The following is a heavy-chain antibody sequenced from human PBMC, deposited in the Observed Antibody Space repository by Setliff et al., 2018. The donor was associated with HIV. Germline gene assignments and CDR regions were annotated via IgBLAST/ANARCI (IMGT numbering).Heavy chain of an antibody. V-gene: IGHV3-15*01. CDR3: TTTLSLWFGAPFDY. Sequence: LRLSCAASGFTFSTAWMNWVRQAPGKGLEWVGHIKSKTDGGTTDYAAPVKGRYTISRDDSKNTLYLQMNSLKSEDTAVYYCTTTLSLWFGAPFDYWGQGTLVTVSS. J-gene: IGHJ4*02. CDR1: GFTFSTAW. D-gene: IGHD3-10*01. CDR2: IKSKTDGGTT.